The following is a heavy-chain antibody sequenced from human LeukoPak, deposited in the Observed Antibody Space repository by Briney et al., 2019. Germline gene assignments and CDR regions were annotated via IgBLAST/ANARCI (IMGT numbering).Heavy chain of an antibody. V-gene: IGHV4-59*01. CDR2: IYYSGST. D-gene: IGHD4-23*01. Sequence: PSETLSLTCTVSGGSISSYYWSWIRQPPGKGLEWIGYIYYSGSTNYNPSLKSRVTISVDTSKNQFSLKLSSVTAADTAAYYCARGIDYGGNFWGQGTLVIVSS. CDR3: ARGIDYGGNF. J-gene: IGHJ4*02. CDR1: GGSISSYY.